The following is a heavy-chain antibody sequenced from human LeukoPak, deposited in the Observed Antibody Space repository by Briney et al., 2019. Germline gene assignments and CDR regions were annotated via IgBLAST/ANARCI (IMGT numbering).Heavy chain of an antibody. J-gene: IGHJ6*02. CDR2: IGTADDT. Sequence: GGSLRLSCAASGFTFSSYDMHWVRQATGKGLEWVSAIGTADDTYYPGSVKGRFTISRENAKNSLYLQMNSLRAGDTAVYYCARVAGGYYYGMDAWGQGTTVTVSS. V-gene: IGHV3-13*01. CDR1: GFTFSSYD. CDR3: ARVAGGYYYGMDA. D-gene: IGHD2-15*01.